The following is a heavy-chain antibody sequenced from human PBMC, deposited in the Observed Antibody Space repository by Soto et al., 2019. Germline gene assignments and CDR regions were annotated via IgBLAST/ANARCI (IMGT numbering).Heavy chain of an antibody. J-gene: IGHJ4*02. CDR1: GGSFSGYY. Sequence: SETLSLTCAVYGGSFSGYYWSWIRQPPGKGLEWIGEINHSGSTNYNPSLKSRVTISVDTSKNQFSLKLSSVTAADTAVYYCARELEGQPAFDYWGQGTLVTVSS. V-gene: IGHV4-34*01. D-gene: IGHD6-6*01. CDR2: INHSGST. CDR3: ARELEGQPAFDY.